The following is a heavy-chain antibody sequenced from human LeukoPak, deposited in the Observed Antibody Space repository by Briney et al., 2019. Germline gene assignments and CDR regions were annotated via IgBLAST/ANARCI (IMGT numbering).Heavy chain of an antibody. J-gene: IGHJ4*02. CDR1: GYTFTSYA. V-gene: IGHV1-18*01. D-gene: IGHD5-24*01. CDR2: ISAYNGNT. CDR3: ARMEMATAIFDY. Sequence: TSVKVSCKASGYTFTSYAITWVRQAPGQGLEWMGWISAYNGNTNYAQNLQGRVTMTTDTSTSTAYMELRSLRSDDTAMYYCARMEMATAIFDYWGQGTLVTVSS.